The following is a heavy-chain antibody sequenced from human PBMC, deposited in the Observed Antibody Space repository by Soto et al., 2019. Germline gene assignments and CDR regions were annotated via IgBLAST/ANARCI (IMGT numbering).Heavy chain of an antibody. D-gene: IGHD2-2*01. CDR1: GFTFSSYA. CDR3: AKDQYCSSTSCYGYYYYYMDV. Sequence: GGSLRLSCAASGFTFSSYAMSWVRQAPGKGLEWVSAISGSGGSTYYAGSVKGRFTISRDNSKNTLYLQMNSLRAEDTAVYYCAKDQYCSSTSCYGYYYYYMDVWGKGTTVTVSS. CDR2: ISGSGGST. V-gene: IGHV3-23*01. J-gene: IGHJ6*03.